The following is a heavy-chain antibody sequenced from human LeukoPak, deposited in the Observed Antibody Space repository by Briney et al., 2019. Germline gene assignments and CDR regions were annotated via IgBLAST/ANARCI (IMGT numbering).Heavy chain of an antibody. CDR1: GYTFTGYY. V-gene: IGHV1-2*02. CDR3: ARGPGAVINYNWFDP. CDR2: INPNSGGT. D-gene: IGHD3-16*02. J-gene: IGHJ5*02. Sequence: GASVKVSCKASGYTFTGYYMHWVRQAPGQGLEWMGWINPNSGGTNYAQKFQGRVTMTRDTSTSTVYMELSSLRSEDTAVYYCARGPGAVINYNWFDPWGQGTLVTVSS.